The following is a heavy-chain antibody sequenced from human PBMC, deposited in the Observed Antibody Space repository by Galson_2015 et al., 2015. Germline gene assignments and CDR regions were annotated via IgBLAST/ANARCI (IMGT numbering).Heavy chain of an antibody. CDR1: GFIFSNYG. D-gene: IGHD1-7*01. CDR2: ISRSSGTI. V-gene: IGHV3-48*02. Sequence: SLRLSCAVSGFIFSNYGMNWVRQAPGKGPEWVAYISRSSGTIYYADSVKGRSTISRDSAKSSLFLHMTSLRDEDTAVYYCARLTGTTPGDFDYWGQGTLVTVSS. J-gene: IGHJ4*02. CDR3: ARLTGTTPGDFDY.